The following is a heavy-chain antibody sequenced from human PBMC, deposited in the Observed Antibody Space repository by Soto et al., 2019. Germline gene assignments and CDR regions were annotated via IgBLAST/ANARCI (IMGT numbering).Heavy chain of an antibody. CDR1: GGTFSSYA. CDR2: IIPISDTT. J-gene: IGHJ6*02. V-gene: IGHV1-69*01. Sequence: QVQLVQSGAEVKKPGSSVKVSCKASGGTFSSYAISWVRQAPGQGLEWMGGIIPISDTTNYAQKFQGRVTITAAESTSTAYMELSSLRSEDTAVYYCARSQGSSTSLEIYYYYYYGMDVWGQGTMVTVSS. D-gene: IGHD2-2*01. CDR3: ARSQGSSTSLEIYYYYYYGMDV.